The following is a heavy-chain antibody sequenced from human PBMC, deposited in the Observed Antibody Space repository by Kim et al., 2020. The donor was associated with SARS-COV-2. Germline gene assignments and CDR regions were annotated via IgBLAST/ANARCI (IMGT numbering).Heavy chain of an antibody. CDR3: AKQGIAAARMDFWYFDL. J-gene: IGHJ2*01. Sequence: KGRFTISRDNSTNTLYLQMHSLRAEDTAVYYCAKQGIAAARMDFWYFDLWGRGTLVTVSS. D-gene: IGHD6-13*01. V-gene: IGHV3-23*01.